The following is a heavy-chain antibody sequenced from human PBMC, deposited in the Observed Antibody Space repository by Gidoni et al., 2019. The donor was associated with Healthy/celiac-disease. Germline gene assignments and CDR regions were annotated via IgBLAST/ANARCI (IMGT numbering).Heavy chain of an antibody. J-gene: IGHJ6*03. CDR2: INHSGST. Sequence: QVQLQQWGAGLLKPSETLSLTCAVYGGSFSGYYWSWIRQPPGKGLEWFGEINHSGSTNYNPALKSRVTISVDTSKNQFSLKLSSVTAADTAVYYCARSSQHRYYYYYYMDVWGKGTTVTVSS. V-gene: IGHV4-34*01. D-gene: IGHD6-13*01. CDR1: GGSFSGYY. CDR3: ARSSQHRYYYYYYMDV.